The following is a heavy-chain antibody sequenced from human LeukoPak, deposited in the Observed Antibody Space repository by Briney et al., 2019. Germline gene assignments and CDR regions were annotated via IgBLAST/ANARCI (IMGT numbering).Heavy chain of an antibody. CDR1: GGTFSSYA. J-gene: IGHJ6*02. CDR3: ARGSMESYYYYGMDV. Sequence: ASVNVSCKASGGTFSSYAISWVRQAPGQGLEWMEIINPSGGSTSYAQKFQGRVTMTRDTSTSTVYMELSSLRSEDTAVYYCARGSMESYYYYGMDVWGQGTTVTVSS. D-gene: IGHD3-10*01. CDR2: INPSGGST. V-gene: IGHV1-46*01.